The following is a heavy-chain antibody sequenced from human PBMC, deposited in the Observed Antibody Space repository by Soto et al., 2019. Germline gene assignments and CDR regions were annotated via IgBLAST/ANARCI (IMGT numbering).Heavy chain of an antibody. CDR1: GGSISSYY. D-gene: IGHD1-7*01. Sequence: SETLSLTCTVSGGSISSYYWSWIRQPPGKGLEWIGYIYYSGSTNYNPSLKSRVTISVDTSKNQFSLKLSSVTAADTAVYYCARELTYNRYYGSWFDPWGQGTLVTVSS. J-gene: IGHJ5*02. CDR3: ARELTYNRYYGSWFDP. CDR2: IYYSGST. V-gene: IGHV4-59*01.